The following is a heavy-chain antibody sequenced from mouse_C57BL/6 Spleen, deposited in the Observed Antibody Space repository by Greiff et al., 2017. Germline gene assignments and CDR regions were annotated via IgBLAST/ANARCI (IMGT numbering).Heavy chain of an antibody. CDR1: GYTFTSYW. J-gene: IGHJ3*01. Sequence: QVQLQQPGAELVKPGASVKMSCKASGYTFTSYWITWVKQRPGQGLEWIGDIYPGSGSTNYNEKFKSKATLTVDTSSSTAYMQLSSLTSEYSAVYYCARSQLGERDAYWGQGTLVTVSA. V-gene: IGHV1-55*01. D-gene: IGHD4-1*02. CDR2: IYPGSGST. CDR3: ARSQLGERDAY.